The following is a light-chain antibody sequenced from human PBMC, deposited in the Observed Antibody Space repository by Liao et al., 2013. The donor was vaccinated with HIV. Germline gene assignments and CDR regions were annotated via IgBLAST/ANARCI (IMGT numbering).Light chain of an antibody. CDR2: SDS. CDR1: KLGDKY. CDR3: QVWDTSSDHVV. J-gene: IGLJ2*01. Sequence: SYELTQPPSVSVSPGQTASITCSGDKLGDKYACWYQQKPGQAPVLVIYSDSDRPSGIPERFSGSNSGNTATLTITRVEAGDEADYYCQVWDTSSDHVVFGGGTKLTVL. V-gene: IGLV3-1*01.